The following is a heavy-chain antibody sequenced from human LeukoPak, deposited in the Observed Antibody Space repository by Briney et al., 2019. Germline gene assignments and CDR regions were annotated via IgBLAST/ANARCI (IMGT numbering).Heavy chain of an antibody. Sequence: ASVTVSCKASRYTFTTYYIHWVRQAPGQGLEWLGLISPSDGTTSYAPKFQGRVTLTRDTSTSTVYMELSSLRSEDTAVYYCAWVDEPFGWFDPWGQGTLVTVSS. V-gene: IGHV1-46*03. CDR3: AWVDEPFGWFDP. CDR2: ISPSDGTT. D-gene: IGHD1-14*01. J-gene: IGHJ5*02. CDR1: RYTFTTYY.